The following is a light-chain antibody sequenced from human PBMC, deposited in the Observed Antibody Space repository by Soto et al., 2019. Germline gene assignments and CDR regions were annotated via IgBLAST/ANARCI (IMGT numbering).Light chain of an antibody. CDR1: SSDVGGYNY. CDR2: DVN. Sequence: QSALTQPASVSGSPGQSITISCTGTSSDVGGYNYVSWYQQHPGKAPKLMIYDVNNQPSGVSNRFSGSKSGNTASLTISGLQAEDEADYYCSSYTSSTLVVFGGGTQLTVL. CDR3: SSYTSSTLVV. J-gene: IGLJ7*01. V-gene: IGLV2-14*01.